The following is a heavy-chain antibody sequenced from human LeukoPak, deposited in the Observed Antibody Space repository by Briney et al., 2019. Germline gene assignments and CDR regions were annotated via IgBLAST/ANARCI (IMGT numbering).Heavy chain of an antibody. V-gene: IGHV1-18*01. D-gene: IGHD3-3*01. CDR3: ARPAMPYYAFWSDSYLDV. J-gene: IGHJ6*03. CDR1: GYTFSTYV. CDR2: ISPYNGNT. Sequence: GASVKVSCKASGYTFSTYVITWVRQAPGQGLEWLGCISPYNGNTNYTQKLQGRITMTTDTSTSTAYMELRSLRSDDTAVYYCARPAMPYYAFWSDSYLDVWGKGTTVTVSS.